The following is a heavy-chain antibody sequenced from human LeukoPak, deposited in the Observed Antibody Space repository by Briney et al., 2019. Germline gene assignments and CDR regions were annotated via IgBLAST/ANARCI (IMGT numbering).Heavy chain of an antibody. V-gene: IGHV1-3*03. D-gene: IGHD2-15*01. Sequence: GASVKVSCKASGYTFTSYVLNWVRQAPGQRLEWMGWINAGNGNTRYSQEFQGRVTITRDTSASTAYMELSSLRSEDMAVYFCARGCSGVSCYGYHLDPWGQGTLVTVSS. CDR2: INAGNGNT. CDR3: ARGCSGVSCYGYHLDP. CDR1: GYTFTSYV. J-gene: IGHJ5*02.